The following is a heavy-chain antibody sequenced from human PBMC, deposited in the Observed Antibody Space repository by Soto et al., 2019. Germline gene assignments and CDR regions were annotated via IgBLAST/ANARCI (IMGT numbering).Heavy chain of an antibody. CDR2: ISYDGSNK. CDR3: AKDSSSRFLEWSKPYYYYGMDV. CDR1: GFTFSSYG. V-gene: IGHV3-30*18. J-gene: IGHJ6*02. Sequence: GGSLRLSCAASGFTFSSYGMHWVRQAPGKGLEWVAVISYDGSNKYYADSVKGRFTVSRDNSKNTLYLQMNSLRAEDTAVYYCAKDSSSRFLEWSKPYYYYGMDVWGQGTTVTVSS. D-gene: IGHD3-3*01.